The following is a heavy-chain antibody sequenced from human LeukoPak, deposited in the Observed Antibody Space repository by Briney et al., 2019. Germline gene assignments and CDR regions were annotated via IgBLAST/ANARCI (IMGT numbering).Heavy chain of an antibody. V-gene: IGHV1-18*01. CDR2: ISAYNGHT. CDR1: GYTFTTYG. D-gene: IGHD5-24*01. J-gene: IGHJ4*02. CDR3: ARAQSNQMATKI. Sequence: ASVKVSCKASGYTFTTYGISWVRQAPGQGLEWMGWISAYNGHTNYAQKLQDRVTMTTDTSTSTVYMELRSLRSDDTAVYYCARAQSNQMATKIWGQGILVTVSS.